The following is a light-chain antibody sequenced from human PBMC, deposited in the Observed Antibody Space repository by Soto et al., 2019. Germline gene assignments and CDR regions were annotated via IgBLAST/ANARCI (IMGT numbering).Light chain of an antibody. V-gene: IGLV2-11*01. CDR1: SSDVGGYNY. CDR2: DVS. Sequence: QSVLSQPRSVSGSPGQSVTISCTVTSSDVGGYNYVSWYQQHPGKAPKLMIYDVSKRPSGVPDRLSGSKSGNTASLTISGLQAEDEADYYCCSYAGNYTYVFGTGTKVTVL. J-gene: IGLJ1*01. CDR3: CSYAGNYTYV.